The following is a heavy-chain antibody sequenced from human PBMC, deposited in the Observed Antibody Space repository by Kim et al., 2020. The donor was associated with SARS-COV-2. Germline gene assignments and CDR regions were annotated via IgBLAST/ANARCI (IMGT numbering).Heavy chain of an antibody. CDR1: GFTFDDYA. CDR3: AKDMLSSWCYFDAFDI. Sequence: GGSLRLSCAASGFTFDDYAMHWVRQAPGKGLEWVSGISWNSGSIGYADSVKGRFTISRDNAKNSLYLQMNSLRAEDTALYYCAKDMLSSWCYFDAFDIWGQGTRDTVSS. D-gene: IGHD6-13*01. V-gene: IGHV3-9*01. CDR2: ISWNSGSI. J-gene: IGHJ3*02.